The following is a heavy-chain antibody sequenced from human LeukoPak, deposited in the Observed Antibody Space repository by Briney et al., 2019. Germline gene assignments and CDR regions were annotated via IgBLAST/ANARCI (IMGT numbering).Heavy chain of an antibody. Sequence: ASVKDSCKASGYTFTSYGISGVRPAPGQGLEWMGWISAYNGNTNYAQKLQGRVTMTTDTSTSTAYMELRSLRSDDTAVYYCARDCSGGSCYFDYWGQGTLVTVSS. V-gene: IGHV1-18*01. CDR2: ISAYNGNT. CDR1: GYTFTSYG. CDR3: ARDCSGGSCYFDY. D-gene: IGHD2-15*01. J-gene: IGHJ4*02.